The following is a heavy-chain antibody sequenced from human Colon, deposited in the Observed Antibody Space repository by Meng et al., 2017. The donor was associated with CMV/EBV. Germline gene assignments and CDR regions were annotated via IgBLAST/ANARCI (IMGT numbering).Heavy chain of an antibody. CDR2: INWNGGST. CDR1: GFTFGDYG. D-gene: IGHD5-24*01. J-gene: IGHJ3*02. Sequence: GGSLRLSCAASGFTFGDYGMSWVRQAPGKGLEWVSGINWNGGSTGYADSVKGRFTISRDNAKNSLYLQMNSLRAEDTALYYCARVMGWLQLGASFDIWGQGTTVTVSS. CDR3: ARVMGWLQLGASFDI. V-gene: IGHV3-20*04.